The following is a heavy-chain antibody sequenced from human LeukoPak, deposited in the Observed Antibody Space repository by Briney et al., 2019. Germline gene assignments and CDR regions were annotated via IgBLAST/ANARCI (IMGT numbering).Heavy chain of an antibody. CDR1: GFTVSSNY. D-gene: IGHD3-22*01. V-gene: IGHV3-53*01. Sequence: PGGSLRLSCAASGFTVSSNYMSWVRQAPGKGLEWVSVIYSGGSTYYADSVKGRFTVSRDNSKNTLYLQMNSLRAEDTAAYYCARVPYYYDSIGDYWGQGTLVTVSS. CDR2: IYSGGST. CDR3: ARVPYYYDSIGDY. J-gene: IGHJ4*02.